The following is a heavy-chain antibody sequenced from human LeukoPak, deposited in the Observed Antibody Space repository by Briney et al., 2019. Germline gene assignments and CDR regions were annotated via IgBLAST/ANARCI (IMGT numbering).Heavy chain of an antibody. Sequence: SETLSLSCAVYGGSFSNYYWSWIRQPPGRGLEWIGEINDSGRTNYNPSLMSRVTVSVDTSRNQFSLRLTSVTATDTAVYYCARRWNYGRNYYIDVWGNGATGSVSS. CDR1: GGSFSNYY. CDR2: INDSGRT. J-gene: IGHJ6*03. V-gene: IGHV4-34*01. CDR3: ARRWNYGRNYYIDV. D-gene: IGHD1-7*01.